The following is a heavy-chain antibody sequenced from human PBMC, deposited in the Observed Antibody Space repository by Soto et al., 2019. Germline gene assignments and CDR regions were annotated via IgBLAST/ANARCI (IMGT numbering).Heavy chain of an antibody. D-gene: IGHD2-15*01. Sequence: GESLKISCKGSGYSFTSYWIGWVRQMPGKGLEWMGIIYPGDSDTRYSPSFQGQVTISADKSISTAYLQWSSLKASDTAMYYCARHYCSGGSCYVTDAFDIWGQGTMVTVSS. V-gene: IGHV5-51*01. CDR2: IYPGDSDT. CDR1: GYSFTSYW. CDR3: ARHYCSGGSCYVTDAFDI. J-gene: IGHJ3*02.